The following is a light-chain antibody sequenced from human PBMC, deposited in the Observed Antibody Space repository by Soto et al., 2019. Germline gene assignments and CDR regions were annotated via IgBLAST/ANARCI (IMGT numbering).Light chain of an antibody. CDR3: LQDYNYPRT. J-gene: IGKJ1*01. CDR2: DAS. CDR1: QSISSW. Sequence: GARVTITCRASQSISSWLAWYQQKPGKAPKLLIYDASSLESGVPSRFSGSGSGTDFTLTISSLQPEDFATYYCLQDYNYPRTFGQGTKVDIK. V-gene: IGKV1-5*01.